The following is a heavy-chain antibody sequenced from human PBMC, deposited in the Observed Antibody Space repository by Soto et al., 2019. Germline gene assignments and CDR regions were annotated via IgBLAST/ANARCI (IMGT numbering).Heavy chain of an antibody. CDR2: IYYSGST. V-gene: IGHV4-61*01. D-gene: IGHD2-15*01. CDR1: GGSVSSGSYY. Sequence: SETLSLTCTVSGGSVSSGSYYWSWIRQPPGKGLEWIGYIYYSGSTNYNPSLKSRVTISVDTSKNQFSLKLSSVTAADTAVYYCARGALGYCSGGSCYSGYFDYWGQGTLVTVSS. J-gene: IGHJ4*02. CDR3: ARGALGYCSGGSCYSGYFDY.